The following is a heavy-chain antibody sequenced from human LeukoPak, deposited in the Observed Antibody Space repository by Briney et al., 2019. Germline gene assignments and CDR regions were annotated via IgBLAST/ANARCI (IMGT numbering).Heavy chain of an antibody. Sequence: PGGSLRLSCAASGFTFSSYAMSWVRQAPGKGLEWVSVIYSGGSTYYADSVKGRFTISRDNSKDTLFLQMNGLRAEDTAVYYCAREGPRGNSQFDYWGQGTLVTVSS. CDR3: AREGPRGNSQFDY. CDR1: GFTFSSYA. D-gene: IGHD2/OR15-2a*01. V-gene: IGHV3-23*03. J-gene: IGHJ4*02. CDR2: IYSGGST.